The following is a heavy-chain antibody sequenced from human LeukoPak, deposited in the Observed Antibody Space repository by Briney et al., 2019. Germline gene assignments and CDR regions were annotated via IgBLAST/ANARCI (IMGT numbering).Heavy chain of an antibody. J-gene: IGHJ4*02. Sequence: RPGGSLRLSCAASGLTVSSNYMSWVRQAPGKGLEWVSLIYTGGSAYYADSVKGRFTISRHNSKNTLYLQMNSLRAEDTAVYYCASHSSSWYGFDYWGQGTLVTVSS. CDR1: GLTVSSNY. V-gene: IGHV3-53*01. CDR2: IYTGGSA. CDR3: ASHSSSWYGFDY. D-gene: IGHD6-13*01.